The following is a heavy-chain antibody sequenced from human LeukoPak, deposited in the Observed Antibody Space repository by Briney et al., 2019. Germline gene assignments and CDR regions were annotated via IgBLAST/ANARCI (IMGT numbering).Heavy chain of an antibody. CDR2: IIPILGIA. Sequence: SVKVSCKASGGTFSSYAISWVRQAPGQGLEWMGRIIPILGIANYAQKFQGRVTITADKSTSTAYMELSSLRSEDTAVYYCARVYCGGDCSPHFDYWGQGTLVTVSS. V-gene: IGHV1-69*04. CDR1: GGTFSSYA. J-gene: IGHJ4*02. CDR3: ARVYCGGDCSPHFDY. D-gene: IGHD2-21*02.